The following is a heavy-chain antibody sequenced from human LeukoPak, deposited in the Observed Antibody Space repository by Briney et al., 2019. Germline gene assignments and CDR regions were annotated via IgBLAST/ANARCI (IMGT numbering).Heavy chain of an antibody. V-gene: IGHV3-23*01. CDR2: IGASGGST. CDR1: GFTFSSYA. CDR3: ARDRRYVGSGWYYFDY. J-gene: IGHJ4*02. D-gene: IGHD6-19*01. Sequence: PGGSLRLSCATSGFTFSSYAMSWVRQAPGKGLEWVSGIGASGGSTYYADSVKGRFTISRDNSKSTLYLQMNSLRAEDTAVYYCARDRRYVGSGWYYFDYWGQGTLVTVSS.